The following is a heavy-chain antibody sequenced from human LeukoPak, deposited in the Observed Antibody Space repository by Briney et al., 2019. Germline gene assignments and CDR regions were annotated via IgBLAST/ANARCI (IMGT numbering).Heavy chain of an antibody. CDR1: GFTFSSYA. CDR2: ISYDGGNT. J-gene: IGHJ3*01. Sequence: GGSLRLSCAASGFTFSSYAMHWVRQAPGKALEWVALISYDGGNTHYADSVKGRFTISRDKSKDTLDLQMNVLRVEDTAMYYCAKDQGTGWGDAFDLWGQGTMVTVSS. V-gene: IGHV3-30*18. CDR3: AKDQGTGWGDAFDL. D-gene: IGHD6-19*01.